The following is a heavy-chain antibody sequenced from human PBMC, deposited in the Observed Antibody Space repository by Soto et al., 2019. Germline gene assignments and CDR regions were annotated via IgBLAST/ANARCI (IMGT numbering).Heavy chain of an antibody. CDR1: GGPISSYY. Sequence: SETLSLTCTVSGGPISSYYWSWIRQPPGKGLEWIGYIYYSGSTNYNPSLKSRVTISVDTSKNQFSLKLSSVTAADMAVYYCAIDSPKGLSDYWGQGTLVTVSS. J-gene: IGHJ4*02. CDR2: IYYSGST. CDR3: AIDSPKGLSDY. V-gene: IGHV4-59*01.